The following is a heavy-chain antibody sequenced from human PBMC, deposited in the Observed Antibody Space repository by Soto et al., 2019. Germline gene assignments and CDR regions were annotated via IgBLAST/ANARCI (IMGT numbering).Heavy chain of an antibody. Sequence: QVQLVQSGAEVKKPGSSVKVSCKASGGTFSSYTISWVRQAPGQGLEWLGRIIPILGIANYAPKFQGRVTITADKPTSTAYMELSSLRCEDTAVYYCALSTTGYYYYYGMDVWGQGTTVTVSS. CDR1: GGTFSSYT. V-gene: IGHV1-69*02. CDR3: ALSTTGYYYYYGMDV. CDR2: IIPILGIA. J-gene: IGHJ6*02.